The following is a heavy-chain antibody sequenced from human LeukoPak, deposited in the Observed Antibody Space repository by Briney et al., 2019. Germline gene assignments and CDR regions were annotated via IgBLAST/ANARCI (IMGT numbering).Heavy chain of an antibody. V-gene: IGHV3-48*01. CDR1: GFTFSSYS. Sequence: GGSLRLSCAASGFTFSSYSMNWVRQAPGEGLEWVSYISSLSGTIYYADSVKGRFTISRDNAKNSLYLQMDSLRAEDTAVYYCARSGWYYDILTGFDYWGQGTLVTVSS. CDR2: ISSLSGTI. D-gene: IGHD3-9*01. J-gene: IGHJ4*02. CDR3: ARSGWYYDILTGFDY.